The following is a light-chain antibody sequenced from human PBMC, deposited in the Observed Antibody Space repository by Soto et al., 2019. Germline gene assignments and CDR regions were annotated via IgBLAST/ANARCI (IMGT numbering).Light chain of an antibody. CDR2: EVT. Sequence: QSALTQPASVSGSPGQSITISCTGTSSDVGGYNYVSWYQQHPGKAPKLIIYEVTNRPSGVSNRFSGSQSGNTASLTISGLPGEDEADYYCGSYTRSITHVFGTGTKVTVL. J-gene: IGLJ1*01. V-gene: IGLV2-14*01. CDR1: SSDVGGYNY. CDR3: GSYTRSITHV.